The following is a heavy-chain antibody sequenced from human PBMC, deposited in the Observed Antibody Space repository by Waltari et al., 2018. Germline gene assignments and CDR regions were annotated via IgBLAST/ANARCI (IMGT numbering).Heavy chain of an antibody. CDR1: RFTFGKYW. V-gene: IGHV3-7*01. CDR3: ARGLSIRAMTMVVTIDY. D-gene: IGHD4-17*01. CDR2: IKQDGSEK. J-gene: IGHJ4*02. Sequence: EVQLVVSGGGLVQPGGSLRLSCAASRFTFGKYWMNWGRQAPGKGLEWVAIIKQDGSEKYYVDSVKGRFTISRDNAKNSLYLQMNSLRDEDTAVYYCARGLSIRAMTMVVTIDYWGQGTLVTVSS.